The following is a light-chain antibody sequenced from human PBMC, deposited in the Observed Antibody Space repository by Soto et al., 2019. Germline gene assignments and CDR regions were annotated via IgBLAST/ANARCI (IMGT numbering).Light chain of an antibody. CDR3: PQHNNCPRM. CDR1: QRVGSN. J-gene: IGKJ1*01. CDR2: AAS. V-gene: IGKV3-15*01. Sequence: ETMVPQADVTRTGSHGGRPRLSCKASQRVGSNLAWYQHKPGQAPRLLIFAASARAADIPARFIGRGSGTDVTLIISSLQSEDVVLNYWPQHNNCPRMFGQGTKVDIK.